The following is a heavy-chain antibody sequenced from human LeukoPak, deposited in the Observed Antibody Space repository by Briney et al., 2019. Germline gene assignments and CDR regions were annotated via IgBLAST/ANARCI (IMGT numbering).Heavy chain of an antibody. CDR2: ISGSGGST. D-gene: IGHD6-19*01. CDR3: AKGGISSGWQPDDAFDI. V-gene: IGHV3-23*01. J-gene: IGHJ3*02. CDR1: GFTFSSYE. Sequence: GGSLRLSCAASGFTFSSYEMNWVRQAPGKGLEWVSAISGSGGSTYYADSVKGRFTISRDNSKNTLYLQMNSLRAEDTAVYYCAKGGISSGWQPDDAFDIWGQGTMVTVSS.